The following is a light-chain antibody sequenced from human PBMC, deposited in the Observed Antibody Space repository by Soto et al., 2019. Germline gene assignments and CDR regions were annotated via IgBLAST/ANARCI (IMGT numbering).Light chain of an antibody. Sequence: EIVMPQSPATLSVSPGERVTRSCRASQSIYNKVAWYQQKPGQAPRLLIYGASTRATGISARFSGSGSGTEFTLTISSLQPDDFATYYCQQYNSYSPWTFGQGTKVDI. CDR1: QSIYNK. V-gene: IGKV3-15*01. CDR2: GAS. CDR3: QQYNSYSPWT. J-gene: IGKJ1*01.